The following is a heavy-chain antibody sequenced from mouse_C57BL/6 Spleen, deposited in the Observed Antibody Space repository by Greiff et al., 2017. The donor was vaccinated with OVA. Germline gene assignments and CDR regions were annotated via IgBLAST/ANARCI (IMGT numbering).Heavy chain of an antibody. D-gene: IGHD2-5*01. V-gene: IGHV1-26*01. CDR1: GYTFTDYY. J-gene: IGHJ4*01. CDR3: ARSYYSNYYYYAMDY. Sequence: EVQLQQSGPELVKPGASVKISCKASGYTFTDYYMNWVKQSHGKSLEWIGDINPNNGGTSYNQKFKGKATLTVDKSSSTAYMELRSLTSEDSAVYYCARSYYSNYYYYAMDYWGQGTSVTVSS. CDR2: INPNNGGT.